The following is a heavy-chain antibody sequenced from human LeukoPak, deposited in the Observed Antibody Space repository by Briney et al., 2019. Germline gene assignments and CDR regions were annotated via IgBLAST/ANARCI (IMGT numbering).Heavy chain of an antibody. CDR2: IYYSGST. Sequence: SETLSLTCTVSGGSISSSSYYWGWIRQPPGKGLEWIGSIYYSGSTYYNPSLKSRVTISVDTSKNQFSLKLSSVTAADTAVYYCARHAHDHPKYHYGSGSYHIDYWGQGTLVTVSS. D-gene: IGHD3-10*01. CDR1: GGSISSSSYY. V-gene: IGHV4-39*01. CDR3: ARHAHDHPKYHYGSGSYHIDY. J-gene: IGHJ4*02.